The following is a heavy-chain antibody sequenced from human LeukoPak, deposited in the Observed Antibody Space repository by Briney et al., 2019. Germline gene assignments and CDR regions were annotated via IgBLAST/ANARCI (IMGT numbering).Heavy chain of an antibody. D-gene: IGHD3-22*01. CDR3: ARDLHFHYYDSSGYYSPVLFDP. V-gene: IGHV3-48*04. CDR1: GFTFSSYA. J-gene: IGHJ5*02. CDR2: ISSSGSTI. Sequence: GGSLRLSCAASGFTFSSYAMSWVRQAPGKGLEWVSYISSSGSTIYYADSVKGRFTISRDNAKNSLYLQMNSLRAEDTAVYYCARDLHFHYYDSSGYYSPVLFDPWGQGTLVTVSS.